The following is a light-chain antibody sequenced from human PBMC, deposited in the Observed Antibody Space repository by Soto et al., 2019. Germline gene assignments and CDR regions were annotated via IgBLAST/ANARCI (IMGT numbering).Light chain of an antibody. J-gene: IGKJ1*01. V-gene: IGKV3-11*01. CDR2: DAS. Sequence: EIVLTQSPATLSLSPGERATLSCRASQSVSSYLAWYQQKPGQAPRLLIYDASNRATGIPARFSGSGSGTDFTLTSSSLEPEDFAVYYCQQRCTWWTFGQGTKVDSK. CDR1: QSVSSY. CDR3: QQRCTWWT.